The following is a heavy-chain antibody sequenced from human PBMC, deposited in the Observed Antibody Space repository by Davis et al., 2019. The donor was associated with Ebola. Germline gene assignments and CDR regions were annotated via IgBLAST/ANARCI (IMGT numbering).Heavy chain of an antibody. CDR3: AKQWYSSGWYYYGMDV. D-gene: IGHD6-19*01. CDR1: GFTFSSYA. Sequence: GESLNISCAASGFTFSSYAMSWVRQAPGKGLEWVSAISGSGGSTYYADSVKGRFTISRDNSKNTRYLQMNSLRAEDTAVYYCAKQWYSSGWYYYGMDVWGQGTTVTVSS. J-gene: IGHJ6*02. V-gene: IGHV3-23*01. CDR2: ISGSGGST.